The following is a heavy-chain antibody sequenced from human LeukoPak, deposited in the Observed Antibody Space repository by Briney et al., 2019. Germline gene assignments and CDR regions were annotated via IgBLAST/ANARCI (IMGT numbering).Heavy chain of an antibody. J-gene: IGHJ6*02. V-gene: IGHV3-23*01. CDR2: ISSSGGIT. CDR3: AKSRQRCGMDV. CDR1: GLTFSSSA. Sequence: PGGSLRLSCAASGLTFSSSAMNWVRQAPGKGLEWVSGISSSGGITYYADSVKGRFTISRDNSKNTLYLQLNSLRAEDTAVYYCAKSRQRCGMDVWGQGTTVTVSS.